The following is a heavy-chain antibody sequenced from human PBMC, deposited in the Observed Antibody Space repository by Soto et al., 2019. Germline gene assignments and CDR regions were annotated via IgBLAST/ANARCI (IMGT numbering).Heavy chain of an antibody. Sequence: QVQLQESGPGLVKPSQTLSLTCTVSGGSISCGGYYWSWIRQHPGKGLEWIGYIYYSGSTYYNPSLKSRVTISVDTSKNQFSLKLSSVTAADTAVYYCARDKRGSYFYWFDPWGQGTLVTVSS. CDR2: IYYSGST. CDR3: ARDKRGSYFYWFDP. J-gene: IGHJ5*02. V-gene: IGHV4-31*03. CDR1: GGSISCGGYY. D-gene: IGHD1-26*01.